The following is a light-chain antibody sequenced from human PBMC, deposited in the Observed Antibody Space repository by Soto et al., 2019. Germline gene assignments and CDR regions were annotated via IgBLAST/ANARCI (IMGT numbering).Light chain of an antibody. CDR3: QQYNSYWT. V-gene: IGKV1-5*03. J-gene: IGKJ1*01. CDR1: QSISSW. CDR2: KAS. Sequence: DIQMTQSPSTLSASVGDRVTITCRASQSISSWLAWYQQKPGKAHNLLIYKASSLEGGVPSRFSGSGSGTEFTLTIRSLQPDDFATYYCQQYNSYWTFGQGTKVESK.